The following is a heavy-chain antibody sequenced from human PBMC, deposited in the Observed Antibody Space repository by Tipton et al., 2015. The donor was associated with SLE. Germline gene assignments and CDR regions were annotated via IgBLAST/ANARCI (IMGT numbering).Heavy chain of an antibody. V-gene: IGHV3-30-3*01. J-gene: IGHJ4*02. Sequence: SLRLSCAASGFTFSTYAMHWVRQAPGKGLEWVALISYDGTIKYYADAVKGRFTISRDNSENTLYLQMNSLRAEDTAVYYCARVSTAAARDCWGQGTLVTVSS. CDR2: ISYDGTIK. D-gene: IGHD6-13*01. CDR1: GFTFSTYA. CDR3: ARVSTAAARDC.